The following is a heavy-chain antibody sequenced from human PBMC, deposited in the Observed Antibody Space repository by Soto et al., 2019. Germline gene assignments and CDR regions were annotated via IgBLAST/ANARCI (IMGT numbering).Heavy chain of an antibody. CDR1: GGSISSGNYY. D-gene: IGHD4-17*01. Sequence: SETLSLTCTVSGGSISSGNYYWSWIRQPPGKGLEWIGYMHTSGSTDYNPSLKSRVTISVDTSKNQFSLRLSSVTAADTAVYYCARDNPKDYVDYAGAAFDIWGLGTMVTVSS. V-gene: IGHV4-30-4*01. CDR3: ARDNPKDYVDYAGAAFDI. CDR2: MHTSGST. J-gene: IGHJ3*02.